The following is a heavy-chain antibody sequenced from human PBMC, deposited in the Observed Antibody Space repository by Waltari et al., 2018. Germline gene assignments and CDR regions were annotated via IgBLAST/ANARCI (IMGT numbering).Heavy chain of an antibody. CDR3: VSYDSSGYHDY. J-gene: IGHJ4*02. CDR2: IYHSGSN. D-gene: IGHD3-22*01. CDR1: GYSISSGYY. V-gene: IGHV4-38-2*01. Sequence: QVQLQESGPGLVKPSETLSLTCAVSGYSISSGYYWGWIRQPPGKGLEWIGSIYHSGSNYYNPSLKSRVTISVDTSKNQFSLKLSSVTAADTAVYYCVSYDSSGYHDYWGQGTLVTVSS.